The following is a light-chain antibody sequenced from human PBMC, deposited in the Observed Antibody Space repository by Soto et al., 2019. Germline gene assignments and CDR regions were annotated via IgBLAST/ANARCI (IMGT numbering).Light chain of an antibody. CDR3: CSYAGSSTYV. V-gene: IGLV2-23*01. CDR2: EGS. J-gene: IGLJ1*01. Sequence: QSALTQPTSVSGSTGKSITISCTGTSSDVGSYNLVSWYQQHPGKAPKLMIYEGSKRPSGVSNRFSGSKSGNTASLTISGLQAEDEADYYCCSYAGSSTYVFGTGTKVTVL. CDR1: SSDVGSYNL.